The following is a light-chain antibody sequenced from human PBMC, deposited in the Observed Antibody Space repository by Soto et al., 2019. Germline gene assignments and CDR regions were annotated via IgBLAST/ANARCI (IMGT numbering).Light chain of an antibody. CDR3: SSYTRSGNYA. CDR2: EVS. J-gene: IGLJ1*01. V-gene: IGLV2-14*01. Sequence: QSVLTQPASVSGSPGQSITISCTGTSSDVGGYNYVSWYQQHPGKAPKVIIYEVSNRPSGVSNRFSGSKSGNTASLTISGLQAEDEADYYCSSYTRSGNYAFGTGTNVTVL. CDR1: SSDVGGYNY.